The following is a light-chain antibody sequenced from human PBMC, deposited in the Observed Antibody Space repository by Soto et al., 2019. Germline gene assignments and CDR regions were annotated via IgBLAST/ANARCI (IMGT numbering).Light chain of an antibody. J-gene: IGKJ1*01. CDR2: VAT. V-gene: IGKV1-39*01. CDR1: QNINNF. Sequence: DIQMTQSPSSLSASVGDRVTITCRASQNINNFLNWYQQKPGKAPNLLIYVATSLQSGVPSRFSGSGSGTDFTLTISSLQPEDFATYYCQQSYSTPQTFDQGTKVEIK. CDR3: QQSYSTPQT.